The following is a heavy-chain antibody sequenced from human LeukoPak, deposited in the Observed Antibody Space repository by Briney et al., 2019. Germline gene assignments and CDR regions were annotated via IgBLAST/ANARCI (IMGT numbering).Heavy chain of an antibody. Sequence: PGGSLRLSCAGSGFTFSYYGMHWVRQAPGKGLEWVAFIRYDGNDKFYADSVKGRFTISRDNSKNTLYLQMNSLRAEDTAVYYCAKDREEDYYDSSGYYYDYWGQGTLVTVSS. CDR2: IRYDGNDK. J-gene: IGHJ4*02. CDR1: GFTFSYYG. D-gene: IGHD3-22*01. CDR3: AKDREEDYYDSSGYYYDY. V-gene: IGHV3-30*02.